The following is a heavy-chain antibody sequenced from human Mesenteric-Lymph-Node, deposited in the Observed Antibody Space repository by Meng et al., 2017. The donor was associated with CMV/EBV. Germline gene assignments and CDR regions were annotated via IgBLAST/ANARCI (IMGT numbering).Heavy chain of an antibody. Sequence: GGSLRLSCAASGFTFSSYAMSWVRQAPGKGLEWVSSISSSSSYIYYADSVKGRFTISRDNAKNSLYLQMNSLRAEDTAVYYCARISIFGVVTTSYYYYYGMDVWGQGTTVTVSS. CDR1: GFTFSSYA. CDR3: ARISIFGVVTTSYYYYYGMDV. CDR2: ISSSSSYI. D-gene: IGHD3-3*01. J-gene: IGHJ6*02. V-gene: IGHV3-21*01.